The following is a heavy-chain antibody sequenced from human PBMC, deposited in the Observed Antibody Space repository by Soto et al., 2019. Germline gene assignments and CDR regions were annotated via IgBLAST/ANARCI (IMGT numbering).Heavy chain of an antibody. CDR2: IIPIFGTA. J-gene: IGHJ2*01. CDR3: ARDQGTVVKGWYFDL. Sequence: SVKVSCKASGGTFSSYAISWVRQAPGRGLEWMGGIIPIFGTANYAQKFQGRVTITADESTSTAYMELSSLRSEDTAVYYCARDQGTVVKGWYFDLWGRGTLVTVSS. V-gene: IGHV1-69*13. CDR1: GGTFSSYA. D-gene: IGHD2-15*01.